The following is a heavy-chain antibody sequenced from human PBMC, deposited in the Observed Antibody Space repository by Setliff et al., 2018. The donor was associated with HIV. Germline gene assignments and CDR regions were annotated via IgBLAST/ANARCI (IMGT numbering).Heavy chain of an antibody. CDR2: INHSGST. J-gene: IGHJ4*01. V-gene: IGHV4-34*01. CDR3: ARGGCSGGSCYPPDY. Sequence: SENLSLTCAVDGGSLSGYYWSWIRQAPGKGLEWIGEINHSGSTNYNPSLKSRVTISVDTSKNQFSRKLSSVTAADTAVYYCARGGCSGGSCYPPDYWGHGTLVTAPQ. CDR1: GGSLSGYY. D-gene: IGHD2-15*01.